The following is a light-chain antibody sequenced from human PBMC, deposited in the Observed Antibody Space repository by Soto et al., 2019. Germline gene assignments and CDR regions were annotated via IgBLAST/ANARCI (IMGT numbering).Light chain of an antibody. CDR1: SRDVGIYNL. J-gene: IGLJ1*01. V-gene: IGLV2-23*01. Sequence: QSVLTQPASVSGSPGQSITISCTGTSRDVGIYNLVSWYQLHPGKVPKLIIYEDTKRPSGISSRFSGSESGITAFLTISGLQAEDEADYYCRSYAGSSTYVFGTGTKVTVL. CDR3: RSYAGSSTYV. CDR2: EDT.